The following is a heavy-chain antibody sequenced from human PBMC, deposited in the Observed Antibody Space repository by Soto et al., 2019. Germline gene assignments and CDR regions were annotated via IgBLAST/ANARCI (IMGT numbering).Heavy chain of an antibody. CDR2: INANNGGA. J-gene: IGHJ5*02. Sequence: ASVKVSCKASGYTFTDYHIHWVRQAPGQGLEFMGWINANNGGAGSAQQFQGRVTVTRDTSITTVYMELSNLRSDDTAVYYCAREGGSETLQPSYNWFDTWGQGTLVTVSA. V-gene: IGHV1-2*02. CDR3: AREGGSETLQPSYNWFDT. CDR1: GYTFTDYH. D-gene: IGHD6-25*01.